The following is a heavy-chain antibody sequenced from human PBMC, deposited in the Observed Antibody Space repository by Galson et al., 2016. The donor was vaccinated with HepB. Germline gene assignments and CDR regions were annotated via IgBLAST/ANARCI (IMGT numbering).Heavy chain of an antibody. V-gene: IGHV3-11*06. D-gene: IGHD6-25*01. CDR1: GFTFSDFY. CDR2: ISHRGSDT. CDR3: ARDRTSRAAVDY. Sequence: SLRLSCAASGFTFSDFYMTWIRQAPGKGLEYVSHISHRGSDTNYADSVKGRFTISRDNDKKSLYLQMSSLRAEDTAIYYCARDRTSRAAVDYWGHGTLVTVSS. J-gene: IGHJ4*01.